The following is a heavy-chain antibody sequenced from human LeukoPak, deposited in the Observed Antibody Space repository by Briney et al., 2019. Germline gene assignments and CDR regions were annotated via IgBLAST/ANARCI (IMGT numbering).Heavy chain of an antibody. V-gene: IGHV3-23*01. CDR2: ISGSGGST. Sequence: GGSLRLSCVASGFSFTTHAMGWVRQAPGKGLEWVSHISGSGGSTKYSGSVKGRFTISRDNSKNTLYLQINSLRAEDTAVYYCASFPWELRPTWGQGTLVTVSS. CDR1: GFSFTTHA. D-gene: IGHD1-26*01. J-gene: IGHJ4*02. CDR3: ASFPWELRPT.